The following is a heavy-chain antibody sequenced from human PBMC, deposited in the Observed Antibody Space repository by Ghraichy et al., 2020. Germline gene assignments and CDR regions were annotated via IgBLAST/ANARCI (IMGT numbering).Heavy chain of an antibody. V-gene: IGHV3-48*02. CDR1: GFTFSNYN. CDR3: ARPPPGRGYSGYEDY. Sequence: GGSLRLSCVASGFTFSNYNMNWVRQAPGKGLEWVSYISSSSSTIYYADSVKGRFTISRDNVKNSLYLQMNSLRDEDTAVYYCARPPPGRGYSGYEDYWGQGTLVTVYS. D-gene: IGHD5-12*01. CDR2: ISSSSSTI. J-gene: IGHJ4*02.